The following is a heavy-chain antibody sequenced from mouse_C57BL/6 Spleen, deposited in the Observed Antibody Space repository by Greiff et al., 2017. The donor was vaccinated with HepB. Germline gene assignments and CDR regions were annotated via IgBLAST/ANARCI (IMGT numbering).Heavy chain of an antibody. J-gene: IGHJ1*03. CDR2: IHPNSGST. Sequence: QVQLQQPGAELVKPGASVKLSCKASGYTFTSYWMHWVKQRPGQGLEWIGMIHPNSGSTNYNEKFKSKATLTVDKSSSTAYMQLSSLTSEDSAVYYCARAYGSSWYFDVWGTGTPVTVSS. CDR1: GYTFTSYW. V-gene: IGHV1-64*01. CDR3: ARAYGSSWYFDV. D-gene: IGHD1-1*01.